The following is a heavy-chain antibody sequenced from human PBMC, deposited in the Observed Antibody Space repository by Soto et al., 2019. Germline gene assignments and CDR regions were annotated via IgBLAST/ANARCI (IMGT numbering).Heavy chain of an antibody. J-gene: IGHJ4*02. CDR2: IYYSGST. Sequence: QLQLQESGPGLVKPSQTLSLTCTVSGGSIRSGGYYWSWIRRHAGKGLEWIGYIYYSGSTYYNPSLKSRVTISVDTSKNQFSLKLSSVTAADTAVYYCASAEQWLTIDYWGQGTLVTVSS. CDR3: ASAEQWLTIDY. CDR1: GGSIRSGGYY. V-gene: IGHV4-31*03. D-gene: IGHD6-19*01.